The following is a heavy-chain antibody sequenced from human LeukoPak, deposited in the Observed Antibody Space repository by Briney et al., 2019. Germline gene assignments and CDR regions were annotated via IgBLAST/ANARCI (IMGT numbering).Heavy chain of an antibody. CDR1: GASISSYY. J-gene: IGHJ6*03. CDR2: VYYTGST. CDR3: ARAGVGDKTGDYYFYHMDV. V-gene: IGHV4-59*01. D-gene: IGHD1-26*01. Sequence: PSETLSLTCTVSGASISSYYWSWIRQSPGKGLEWIGYVYYTGSTNYNPSLKSRITISVDTSKNQFSLKLSSVTAADTAVYYCARAGVGDKTGDYYFYHMDVWGKGTTVTVSS.